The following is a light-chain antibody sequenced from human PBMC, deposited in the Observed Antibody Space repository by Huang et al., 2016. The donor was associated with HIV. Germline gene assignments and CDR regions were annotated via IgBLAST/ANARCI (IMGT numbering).Light chain of an antibody. Sequence: EIVLTQSPATLSLSPGERATLSCRASQSVGGYLAWYQQKPGQAPRLLIYDTSTRATGIPARFSGSGSETDFTLTISSLETEDFAVYYCQQPGSFGQGTKVDIK. CDR3: QQPGS. V-gene: IGKV3-11*01. CDR2: DTS. J-gene: IGKJ2*01. CDR1: QSVGGY.